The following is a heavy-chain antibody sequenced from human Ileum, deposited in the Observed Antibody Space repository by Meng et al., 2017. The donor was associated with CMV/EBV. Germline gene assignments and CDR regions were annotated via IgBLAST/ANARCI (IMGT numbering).Heavy chain of an antibody. Sequence: ASVKVSCKASGYTFTSYGISWVRQAPGQGLEWMGWIIAYNGNTNYAQKLQGRVTMTTDTSTSTAYMELRSLRSDDTAVYYCARDGGGVLLWFGELLHGGDWFDPWGQGTLVTVSS. D-gene: IGHD3-10*01. J-gene: IGHJ5*02. CDR1: GYTFTSYG. CDR2: IIAYNGNT. CDR3: ARDGGGVLLWFGELLHGGDWFDP. V-gene: IGHV1-18*01.